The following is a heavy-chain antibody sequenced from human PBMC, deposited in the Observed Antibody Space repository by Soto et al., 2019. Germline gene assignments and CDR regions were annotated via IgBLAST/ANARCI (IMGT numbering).Heavy chain of an antibody. J-gene: IGHJ4*02. CDR3: TRETVAGITGLDY. CDR2: ISVSDAFI. D-gene: IGHD1-20*01. CDR1: GFNVGAFA. Sequence: PGGSLRLSRAASGFNVGAFAVNWVRQAPGKGLEWVSGISVSDAFIYYADSVRGRFSISRDASENILYLQMNSLRVDDTALYYCTRETVAGITGLDYWGPGTLVTVSS. V-gene: IGHV3-23*01.